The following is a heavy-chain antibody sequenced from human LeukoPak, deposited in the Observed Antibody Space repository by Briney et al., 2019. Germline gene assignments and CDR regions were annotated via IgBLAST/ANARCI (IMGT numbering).Heavy chain of an antibody. CDR2: INPSGGST. CDR1: GYTFTSYY. D-gene: IGHD6-13*01. J-gene: IGHJ4*02. Sequence: ASVTVSCKASGYTFTSYYMHWVRQAPRQGLEWMGIINPSGGSTSYAQKFQGRVTMTRDTSTSTVYMELSSLRSEDTAVYYCARDQEQQPYDYWGQGTLVTVSS. V-gene: IGHV1-46*01. CDR3: ARDQEQQPYDY.